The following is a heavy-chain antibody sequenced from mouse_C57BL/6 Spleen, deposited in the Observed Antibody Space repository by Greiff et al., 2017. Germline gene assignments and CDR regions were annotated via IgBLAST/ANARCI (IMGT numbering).Heavy chain of an antibody. V-gene: IGHV5-16*01. CDR2: INYDGSST. CDR3: ALYYGSRAWFAY. D-gene: IGHD1-1*01. CDR1: GFTFSDYY. J-gene: IGHJ3*01. Sequence: EVKLMESEGGLVQPGSSMKLSCTASGFTFSDYYMAWVRQVPEKGLEWVANINYDGSSTYYLDSLKSRFIISRDNAKNILYLQMSSLKSEDTATYYCALYYGSRAWFAYWGQGTLVTVSA.